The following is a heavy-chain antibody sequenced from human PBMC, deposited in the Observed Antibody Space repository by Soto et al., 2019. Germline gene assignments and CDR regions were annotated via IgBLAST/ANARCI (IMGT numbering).Heavy chain of an antibody. J-gene: IGHJ4*02. CDR1: GFTFTDYA. D-gene: IGHD6-6*01. Sequence: EVQLLESGGGLAHPGGSLRLSCAASGFTFTDYAMSWVRQAPGEGLEWVATVGSRGTDTYYPDSVKGRFTISRDYSQNTVSLQMNSLRAEDTAAYFCAKSRAAGPAVNLDFWGQGSLVTVAS. CDR3: AKSRAAGPAVNLDF. V-gene: IGHV3-23*01. CDR2: VGSRGTDT.